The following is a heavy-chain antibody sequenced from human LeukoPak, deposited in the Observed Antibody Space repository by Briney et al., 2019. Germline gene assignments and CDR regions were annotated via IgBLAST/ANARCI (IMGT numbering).Heavy chain of an antibody. CDR1: GYSFTDYW. D-gene: IGHD2-15*01. CDR2: IYPDDSDT. Sequence: GESLKISCKGSGYSFTDYWIGWVRQMPGKGLEWMGIIYPDDSDTRYSPSFEGQVAISADKSINTAYLQWNSLTTSDTAMYYCARLIAVVTATRIDYWGQGTLVTVSS. CDR3: ARLIAVVTATRIDY. J-gene: IGHJ4*02. V-gene: IGHV5-51*01.